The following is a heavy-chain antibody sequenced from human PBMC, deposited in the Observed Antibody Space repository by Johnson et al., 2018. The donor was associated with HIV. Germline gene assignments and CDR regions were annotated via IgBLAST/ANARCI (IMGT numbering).Heavy chain of an antibody. D-gene: IGHD6-19*01. J-gene: IGHJ3*02. CDR2: IGTAGDT. Sequence: VQLVESGGGLVQPGGSLRLSCAASGFTFSTYDMHWVRQTTGKRLEWVSAIGTAGDTYYPGSVKGRFTISRENAKNSLYLQMHSLRAGDTAVYYCARGNGLHSSGDDAFDIWGQGTMVTVSS. CDR3: ARGNGLHSSGDDAFDI. CDR1: GFTFSTYD. V-gene: IGHV3-13*01.